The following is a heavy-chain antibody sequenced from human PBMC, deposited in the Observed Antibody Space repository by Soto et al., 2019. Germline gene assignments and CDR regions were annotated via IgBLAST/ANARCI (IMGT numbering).Heavy chain of an antibody. V-gene: IGHV3-30-3*01. J-gene: IGHJ4*02. CDR1: GFTFSSYA. CDR2: MSYEGSNK. Sequence: QVQLVESGGGVVQPGRSLRLSCAASGFTFSSYAMHWVRQAPGKGLKWVAVMSYEGSNKYYADSVKGRFTISRDNSKNTLYLQMNSLRVEDTAVYYCARDRTLVGTGATYYFDYWGQGTLVAVSS. D-gene: IGHD1-1*01. CDR3: ARDRTLVGTGATYYFDY.